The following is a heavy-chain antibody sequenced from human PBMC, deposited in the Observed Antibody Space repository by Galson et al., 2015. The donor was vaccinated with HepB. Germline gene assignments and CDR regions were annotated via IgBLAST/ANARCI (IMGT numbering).Heavy chain of an antibody. J-gene: IGHJ4*02. Sequence: SLRLSCAASGFTFSSYAMSWVRQAPGKGLEWVSAISGSGGSTYYADSVKGRFTISRDNSKNTLYLQMNSLRAEDTAVYYCAKGGHIVVVTARSPFDYWGQGTLVTVSS. D-gene: IGHD2-21*02. CDR2: ISGSGGST. CDR1: GFTFSSYA. V-gene: IGHV3-23*01. CDR3: AKGGHIVVVTARSPFDY.